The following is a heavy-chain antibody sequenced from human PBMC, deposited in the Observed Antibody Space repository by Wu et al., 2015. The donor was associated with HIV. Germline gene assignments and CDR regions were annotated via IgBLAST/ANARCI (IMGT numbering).Heavy chain of an antibody. CDR1: GYTFTGYY. CDR2: INPNSGGT. Sequence: QVQLVQPGAEVKKPGASVKVSCKASGYTFTGYYMHWVRQAPGQGLEWMGWINPNSGGTRYAQKFQGRVTMTRDTSFDTDYMELSRLRSDDSAVYYCARDQGSSTFDYWGQGTLVTVSS. D-gene: IGHD2-2*01. CDR3: ARDQGSSTFDY. J-gene: IGHJ4*02. V-gene: IGHV1-2*02.